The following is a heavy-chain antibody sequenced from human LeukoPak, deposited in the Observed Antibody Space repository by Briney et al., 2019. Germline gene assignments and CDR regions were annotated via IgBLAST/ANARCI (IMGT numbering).Heavy chain of an antibody. J-gene: IGHJ6*03. CDR3: SGGSAFYYYYYMDV. CDR1: GFTFDDYT. D-gene: IGHD5-12*01. Sequence: GGSLRLSCAASGFTFDDYTMHWVRQAPGKGLEWVSLISWDGGSTYYADSVKGRFTISRDNSKNSLYLQMNSLRTEDTALYYCSGGSAFYYYYYMDVWGKGTTVTVSS. CDR2: ISWDGGST. V-gene: IGHV3-43*01.